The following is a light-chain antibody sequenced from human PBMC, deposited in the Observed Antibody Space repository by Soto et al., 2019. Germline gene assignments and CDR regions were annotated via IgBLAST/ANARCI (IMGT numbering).Light chain of an antibody. V-gene: IGKV1-33*01. CDR3: QQYSHLIT. CDR2: DAS. Sequence: DIQMTQSPSSLSASVGDRVTTTRQASQDISNYLNWYQQKLGKAPKLLIYDASNLETGVPSRFSGSGSGTDFTFTISSLQPEDIATYYCQQYSHLITFGQGTRLEIK. J-gene: IGKJ5*01. CDR1: QDISNY.